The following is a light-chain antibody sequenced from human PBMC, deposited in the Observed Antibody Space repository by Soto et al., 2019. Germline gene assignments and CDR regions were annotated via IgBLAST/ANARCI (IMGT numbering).Light chain of an antibody. J-gene: IGKJ4*01. CDR3: QHYGTSLT. V-gene: IGKV3-20*01. CDR2: GAS. CDR1: HSVSTNH. Sequence: DIVLTQSPGTLSLSPGQRVSLSFSAIHSVSTNHLAWYQQKPGQAPRLFIYGASRRASGIPERFRGSGSRTDVTLTISRLQPEDFAVYSCQHYGTSLTFGGWTKVEIK.